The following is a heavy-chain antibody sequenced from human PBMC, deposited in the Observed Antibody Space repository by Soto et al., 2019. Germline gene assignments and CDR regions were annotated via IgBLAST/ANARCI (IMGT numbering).Heavy chain of an antibody. CDR2: ISGSGGAT. CDR1: GFIPSSYA. Sequence: PGGSLRLSCVVSGFIPSSYAMSWVRQAPGKGLEWVSGISGSGGATSYADSVKGRFTISRDNSKNTLYLQMNSLSAEDTAIYYCAKDSYGSGTDYFYGMDVRGQGTTVTVSS. V-gene: IGHV3-23*01. D-gene: IGHD3-10*01. CDR3: AKDSYGSGTDYFYGMDV. J-gene: IGHJ6*02.